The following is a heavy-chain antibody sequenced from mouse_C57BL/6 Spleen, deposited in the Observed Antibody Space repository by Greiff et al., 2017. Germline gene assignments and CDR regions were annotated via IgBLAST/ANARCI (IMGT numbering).Heavy chain of an antibody. CDR3: VRLTGAYAMDY. CDR2: IRSKSNNYAT. CDR1: GFSFNTYA. Sequence: DVKLVESGGGLVQPKGSLKLSCAASGFSFNTYAMNWVRQAPGKGLEWVARIRSKSNNYATYYADSVKDRFTISRDDSESMLYLQMNNLKTEDTAMYYCVRLTGAYAMDYWGQGTSVTVSS. D-gene: IGHD4-1*01. V-gene: IGHV10-1*01. J-gene: IGHJ4*01.